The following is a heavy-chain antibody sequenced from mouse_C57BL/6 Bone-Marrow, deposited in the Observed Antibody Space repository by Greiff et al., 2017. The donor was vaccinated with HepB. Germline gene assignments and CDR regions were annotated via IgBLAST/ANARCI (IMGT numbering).Heavy chain of an antibody. CDR2: IRNKANGYTT. V-gene: IGHV7-3*01. D-gene: IGHD3-2*01. CDR3: ARYDSNYFGY. Sequence: EVHLVESGGGLVQPGGSLSLSCAASGFTFTDYYMSWVRQPPGKALEWLGFIRNKANGYTTEYSASVKGRFTISSDNSQSILYLQMNALRAEDSATYYCARYDSNYFGYWGQGTTLTVSS. CDR1: GFTFTDYY. J-gene: IGHJ2*01.